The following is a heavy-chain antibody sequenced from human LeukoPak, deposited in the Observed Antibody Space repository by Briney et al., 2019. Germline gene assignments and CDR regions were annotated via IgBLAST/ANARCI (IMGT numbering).Heavy chain of an antibody. V-gene: IGHV1-2*02. CDR3: QLGYCSSTSCSTDAFDI. CDR2: INPHSCGT. Sequence: ASVKVSCKASGYTFTGYYMHWVRQAPGQGLEWMGWINPHSCGTNYAQKFQGRVTMTRDTSISTAYMELSRLRSDDTAVYYCQLGYCSSTSCSTDAFDIWGQGTMVTVSS. CDR1: GYTFTGYY. J-gene: IGHJ3*02. D-gene: IGHD2-2*01.